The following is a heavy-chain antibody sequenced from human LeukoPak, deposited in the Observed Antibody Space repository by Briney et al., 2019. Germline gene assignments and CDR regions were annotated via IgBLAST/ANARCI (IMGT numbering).Heavy chain of an antibody. V-gene: IGHV5-51*01. CDR2: IYPGDSDT. CDR3: ARGGYYDILTGYQTGNFDY. CDR1: GYSFTSYW. Sequence: GESLKISCKGSGYSFTSYWIGWVRQMPGKGLEWMGIIYPGDSDTRYSPSFQGQVTISADKSISTAYLQWSSLKASDTAMYYCARGGYYDILTGYQTGNFDYWGLGTLVTVSS. D-gene: IGHD3-9*01. J-gene: IGHJ4*02.